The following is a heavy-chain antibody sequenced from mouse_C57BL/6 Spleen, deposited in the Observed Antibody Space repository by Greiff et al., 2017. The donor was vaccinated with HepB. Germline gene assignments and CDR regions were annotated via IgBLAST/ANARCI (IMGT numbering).Heavy chain of an antibody. CDR2: IDPSDSET. J-gene: IGHJ4*01. CDR1: GYTFTSYW. CDR3: AKLYYGSSLYSMDY. V-gene: IGHV1-52*01. D-gene: IGHD1-1*01. Sequence: VQLQQSGAELVRPGSSVKLSCKASGYTFTSYWMHWVKQRPIQGLEWIGNIDPSDSETHYNQKFKDKATLTVDKSSSTAYQQLSSLTSEDSAVYYCAKLYYGSSLYSMDYWGQGTSVTVSS.